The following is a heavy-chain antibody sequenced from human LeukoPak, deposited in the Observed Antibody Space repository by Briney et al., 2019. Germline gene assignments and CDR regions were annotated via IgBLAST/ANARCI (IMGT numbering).Heavy chain of an antibody. D-gene: IGHD5-12*01. V-gene: IGHV4-39*01. CDR3: ARASRHIDY. Sequence: PSETPSLTCTVSGGSISSSSYYWGWIRRPPGKGLEWIGSIYYSGSTYYNPSLKSRVTISVDTSKNQFSLKLSSVTAADTAVYYCARASRHIDYWGQGTLVTVSS. CDR1: GGSISSSSYY. CDR2: IYYSGST. J-gene: IGHJ4*02.